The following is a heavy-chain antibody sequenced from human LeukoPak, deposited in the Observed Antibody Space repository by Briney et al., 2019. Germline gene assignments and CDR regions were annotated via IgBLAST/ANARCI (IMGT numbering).Heavy chain of an antibody. V-gene: IGHV4-39*01. Sequence: SETLSLTCTVSGGSISSSSYYWGWIRQPPGKGLEWIGSIYYSGSTYYNPSLKSRVTISVDTSKNQFSLKLSSVTAADTAVYYCAGGDVLLWFGEFSNWFDPWGQGTLVTVSS. J-gene: IGHJ5*02. D-gene: IGHD3-10*01. CDR1: GGSISSSSYY. CDR3: AGGDVLLWFGEFSNWFDP. CDR2: IYYSGST.